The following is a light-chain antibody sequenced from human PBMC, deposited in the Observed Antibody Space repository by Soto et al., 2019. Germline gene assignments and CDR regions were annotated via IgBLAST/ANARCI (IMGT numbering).Light chain of an antibody. V-gene: IGLV2-18*01. Sequence: QSALTQPPSVSGSPGQSVIISCTGTKEVASYNRVSWYQQTPGTSPKLLIYDVTKRASGISDRFSGSKSGNTASLTISGLHTDDEGDYYCGLYTIAETVVLGGGTKLTVL. CDR1: KEVASYNR. CDR3: GLYTIAETVV. J-gene: IGLJ2*01. CDR2: DVT.